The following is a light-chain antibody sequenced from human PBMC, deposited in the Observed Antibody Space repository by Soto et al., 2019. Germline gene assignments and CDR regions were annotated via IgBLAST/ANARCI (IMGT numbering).Light chain of an antibody. CDR1: QSVSRY. CDR3: QQRSNWPFIV. Sequence: EIVLTKSPATLSLSPGERATLSCRANQSVSRYLAWYQQKPGQAPRLLIYDAPNRATGIPARFSGSRSGTDFTPAISSLEPEDFAVNDWQQRSNWPFIVFDEGTLLVI. CDR2: DAP. V-gene: IGKV3-11*01. J-gene: IGKJ5*01.